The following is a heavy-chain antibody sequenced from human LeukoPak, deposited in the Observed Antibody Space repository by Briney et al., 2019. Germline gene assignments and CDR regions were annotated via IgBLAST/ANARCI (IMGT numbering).Heavy chain of an antibody. D-gene: IGHD3-22*01. J-gene: IGHJ1*01. CDR1: GFTVSSNF. V-gene: IGHV3-53*01. Sequence: GGSLRLSCAASGFTVSSNFINWVRQAPGKGLEWVSLIYSGGNTNYADSVKGRFTISRDNSKNTLYLQMNSLRAEDTAVYYCALGDTRGYYYFQHWGQGTLVTVSS. CDR3: ALGDTRGYYYFQH. CDR2: IYSGGNT.